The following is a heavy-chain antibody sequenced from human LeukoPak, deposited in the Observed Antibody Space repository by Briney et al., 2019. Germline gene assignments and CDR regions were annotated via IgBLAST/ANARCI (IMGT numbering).Heavy chain of an antibody. CDR1: GFTFSSYW. CDR2: FSGSGGGT. V-gene: IGHV3-23*01. D-gene: IGHD2-15*01. Sequence: GGSLRLSCAASGFTFSSYWMHWVRQAPGKGLEWVSTFSGSGGGTYYADSVEGRFTISRDNSKNTLYLQMSGLRADDTAVYYCAKRSPFFFEYWGQGTLVTVSS. J-gene: IGHJ4*02. CDR3: AKRSPFFFEY.